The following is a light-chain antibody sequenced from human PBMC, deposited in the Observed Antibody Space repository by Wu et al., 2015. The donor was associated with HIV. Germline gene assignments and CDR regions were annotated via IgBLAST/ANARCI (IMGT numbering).Light chain of an antibody. CDR3: QQRSNWPST. Sequence: EIVMTQSPATLSVSPGERATLSCRASQSVSSNLAWYQQKPGQAPRLLLYGASTRATGFPARFSGSGSGTDFTLTISSLQSEDFAVYYCQQRSNWPSTFGPGDQAGDQT. CDR1: QSVSSN. CDR2: GAS. J-gene: IGKJ2*01. V-gene: IGKV3-15*01.